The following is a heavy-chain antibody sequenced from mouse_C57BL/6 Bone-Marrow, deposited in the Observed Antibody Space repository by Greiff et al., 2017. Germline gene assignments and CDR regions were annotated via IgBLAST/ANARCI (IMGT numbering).Heavy chain of an antibody. J-gene: IGHJ1*03. CDR3: SRHEGYDGYPYWCFDV. D-gene: IGHD2-3*01. V-gene: IGHV1-62-2*01. CDR2: FYPGSGSI. Sequence: QVQLQQSGAELVNPGASVKLSCKASGYTFTEYTIHWVKQRSGQGLEWIGWFYPGSGSIKYNEKFKDKATLTAAKSYSTVYMVLSRLTSEDSAVYYWSRHEGYDGYPYWCFDVWGTGTTVTVSS. CDR1: GYTFTEYT.